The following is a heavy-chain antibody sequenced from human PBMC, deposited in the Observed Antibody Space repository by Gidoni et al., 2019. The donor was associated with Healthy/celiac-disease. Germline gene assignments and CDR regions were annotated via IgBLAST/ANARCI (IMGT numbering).Heavy chain of an antibody. CDR1: GGSFSSYA. CDR3: ARRMVNEYPYFDY. J-gene: IGHJ4*02. V-gene: IGHV1-69*01. CDR2: IIPIFGTA. Sequence: QVQLVQSGAEVKKPGASVKVSCKASGGSFSSYAISWVRQAPGQGLAWMGGIIPIFGTAHYAQTFQGRVTITADDSTSTAYMELSSLRSEDTAVYYCARRMVNEYPYFDYWGQGTLVTVSS. D-gene: IGHD5-18*01.